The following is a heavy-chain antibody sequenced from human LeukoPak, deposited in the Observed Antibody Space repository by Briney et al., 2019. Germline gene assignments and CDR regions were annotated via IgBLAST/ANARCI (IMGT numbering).Heavy chain of an antibody. V-gene: IGHV4-4*07. CDR1: GGPITTYH. J-gene: IGHJ4*02. CDR2: IYSSGRT. CDR3: ARRSDTENFHDS. D-gene: IGHD3-3*01. Sequence: PSETLSLTCTVSGGPITTYHWSWLRQPAGKGLEWIGVIYSSGRTNYNPSLKSRVTMSLDTSKNQVSLKVSSVTAADTAVYYCARRSDTENFHDSWGQGTLVSVSS.